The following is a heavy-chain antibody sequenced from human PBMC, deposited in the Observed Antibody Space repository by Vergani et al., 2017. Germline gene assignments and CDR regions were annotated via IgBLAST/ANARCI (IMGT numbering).Heavy chain of an antibody. CDR2: ISSSSSYT. V-gene: IGHV3-21*04. J-gene: IGHJ6*02. Sequence: EVQLVESGGGLVKPGGSLRLSCAASGFTFSSYSMNWVRQAPGKGLEWVSSISSSSSYTNYADSVKGRFTISRDNAKNSLYLQMNSLGAEDTAVYYCARGEQPVGMDVWGQGTTVTVSS. D-gene: IGHD6-13*01. CDR1: GFTFSSYS. CDR3: ARGEQPVGMDV.